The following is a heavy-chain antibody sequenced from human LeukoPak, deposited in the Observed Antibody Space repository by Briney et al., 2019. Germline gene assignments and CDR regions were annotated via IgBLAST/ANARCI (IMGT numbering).Heavy chain of an antibody. Sequence: GESLKISCKGSGYSFTSYWIGWVRQMPGKGPEWMGIIYPGDSETRYSPSFQGQVTFSADKSISTAYLQWSSLKASDTAMYYCARHIPRIAARLGERAFDIWGQGTMVTVSS. J-gene: IGHJ3*02. V-gene: IGHV5-51*01. CDR2: IYPGDSET. CDR1: GYSFTSYW. D-gene: IGHD6-6*01. CDR3: ARHIPRIAARLGERAFDI.